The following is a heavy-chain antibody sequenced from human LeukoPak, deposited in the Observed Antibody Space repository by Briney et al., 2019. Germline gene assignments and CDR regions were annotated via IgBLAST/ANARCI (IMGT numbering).Heavy chain of an antibody. D-gene: IGHD3-22*01. CDR1: GNSISSSSYY. Sequence: SETLSLTCTVSGNSISSSSYYWGWLRQSPEKGLEWIGSIYYRGSTYYSASFKSRVTISVDTSQNQFSLKLRSVTAADRAVYYCASRYYYDTRGYFLHWGQGTLVTVSS. V-gene: IGHV4-39*01. J-gene: IGHJ1*01. CDR2: IYYRGST. CDR3: ASRYYYDTRGYFLH.